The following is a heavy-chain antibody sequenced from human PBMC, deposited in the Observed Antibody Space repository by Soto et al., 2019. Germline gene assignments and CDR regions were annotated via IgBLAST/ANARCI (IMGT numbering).Heavy chain of an antibody. D-gene: IGHD6-13*01. V-gene: IGHV3-9*01. J-gene: IGHJ3*02. Sequence: GGSLRLSCAASGFIFDDYAMHWVRQAPGKGLEWVSGMNWNSGNIGYADSVKGRFTISRDNAKNSPYLQMNSLRAEDTALYYCAKDSDYSNTGGAFDIWGQGTMVTVSS. CDR2: MNWNSGNI. CDR3: AKDSDYSNTGGAFDI. CDR1: GFIFDDYA.